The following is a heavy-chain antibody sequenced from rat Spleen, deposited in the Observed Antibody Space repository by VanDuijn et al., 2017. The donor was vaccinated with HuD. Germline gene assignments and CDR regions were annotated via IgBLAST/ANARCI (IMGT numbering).Heavy chain of an antibody. Sequence: EVQLQESGPGLVKPSQSFSLTCSVTGHSITSYYWGWIRKFPGNKMEWIGHISYSGSTNYNPSLKSRLSIARDTSKNQFFLQLNSVTTEDTATYYCARFLQWFGGYYGYFDYWGQGVMVTVSS. CDR1: GHSITSYY. V-gene: IGHV3-1*01. CDR3: ARFLQWFGGYYGYFDY. J-gene: IGHJ2*01. D-gene: IGHD1-1*01. CDR2: ISYSGST.